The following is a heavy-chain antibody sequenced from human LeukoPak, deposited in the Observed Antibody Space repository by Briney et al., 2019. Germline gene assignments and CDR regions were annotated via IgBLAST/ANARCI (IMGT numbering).Heavy chain of an antibody. J-gene: IGHJ4*02. CDR1: GYTFTGYY. CDR2: INPKSGGT. V-gene: IGHV1-2*02. Sequence: GASVTVSCKTSGYTFTGYYMHWVRQAPGQGLEWMGWINPKSGGTSYPQKFQGRFSMTRDTSISTAYMELSRLRSDDTAVYYCVPSNNFYYFDYWGQGTLVTVSS. CDR3: VPSNNFYYFDY. D-gene: IGHD1-1*01.